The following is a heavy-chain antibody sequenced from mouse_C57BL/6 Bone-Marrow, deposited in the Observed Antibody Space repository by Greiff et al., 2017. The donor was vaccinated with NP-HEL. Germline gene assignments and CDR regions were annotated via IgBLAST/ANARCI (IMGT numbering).Heavy chain of an antibody. J-gene: IGHJ4*01. CDR2: IWSGGST. D-gene: IGHD1-1*01. CDR1: GFSLTSYG. Sequence: VQLQQSGPGLVQPSQSLSITCTVSGFSLTSYGVHWVRQSPGKGLEWLGVIWSGGSTDYNAAFISRLSISKDNSKSQVFFKMNSLQADDTAIYYCARTAITTVVAPGAMDYWGQGTSVTVSS. CDR3: ARTAITTVVAPGAMDY. V-gene: IGHV2-2*01.